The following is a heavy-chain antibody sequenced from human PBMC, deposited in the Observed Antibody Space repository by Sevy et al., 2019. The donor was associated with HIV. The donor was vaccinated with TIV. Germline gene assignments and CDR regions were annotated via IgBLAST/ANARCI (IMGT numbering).Heavy chain of an antibody. CDR1: GFTFSSYG. J-gene: IGHJ3*02. Sequence: GGSLRLSCAASGFTFSSYGMHWVRQAPGKGLEWVAVISYDGSNKYYADSVKGRFTISRDNSKNTLYLQMNSLRAEDTAVYYCARDKHYYGSGGDIWGQGTMVTVSS. V-gene: IGHV3-30*19. CDR3: ARDKHYYGSGGDI. D-gene: IGHD3-10*01. CDR2: ISYDGSNK.